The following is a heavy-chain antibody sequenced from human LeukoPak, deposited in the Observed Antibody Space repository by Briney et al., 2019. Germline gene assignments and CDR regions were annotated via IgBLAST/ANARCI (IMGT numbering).Heavy chain of an antibody. Sequence: SVRVSCKASGGTFSSYAISWVRQAPGQGLEWMGGIIPIFGTANYAQKFQGRVTITADESTSTAYMELSSLRSEDTAVYYCARSKALRLDDIYYWGQGTLVTVSS. D-gene: IGHD3-9*01. CDR1: GGTFSSYA. CDR3: ARSKALRLDDIYY. J-gene: IGHJ4*02. CDR2: IIPIFGTA. V-gene: IGHV1-69*13.